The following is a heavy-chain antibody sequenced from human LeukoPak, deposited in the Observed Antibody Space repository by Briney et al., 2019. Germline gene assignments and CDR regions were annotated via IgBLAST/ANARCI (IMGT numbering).Heavy chain of an antibody. CDR1: GYTFTSYA. D-gene: IGHD3-22*01. V-gene: IGHV1-3*01. CDR3: ARDREGQYYYDSRNWSDP. J-gene: IGHJ5*02. Sequence: ASVKVSCKASGYTFTSYAMHWVRQAPGQRLEWMGWINAGNGNTKYSQKFQGRVTITRDTSASTAYMELSSLRSEDTAVYYCARDREGQYYYDSRNWSDPWGQGTLVTVSS. CDR2: INAGNGNT.